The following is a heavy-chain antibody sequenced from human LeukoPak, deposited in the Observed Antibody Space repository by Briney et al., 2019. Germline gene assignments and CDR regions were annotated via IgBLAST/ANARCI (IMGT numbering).Heavy chain of an antibody. J-gene: IGHJ5*02. D-gene: IGHD6-6*01. CDR1: GGSFSGYY. CDR2: INHSGST. V-gene: IGHV4-34*01. CDR3: ARGSIAARLMLSWFDP. Sequence: SETLSLTCAVYGGSFSGYYWSWIRQPPGKGLEWIGEINHSGSTNYNPSLKSRVTISVDTSKNQFSLKLSSVTAADTAVYYCARGSIAARLMLSWFDPWGQGTLVTVSS.